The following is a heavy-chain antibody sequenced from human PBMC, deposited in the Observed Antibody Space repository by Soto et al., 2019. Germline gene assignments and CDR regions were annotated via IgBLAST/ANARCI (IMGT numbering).Heavy chain of an antibody. V-gene: IGHV3-15*07. CDR1: GFSVSRYS. J-gene: IGHJ6*02. Sequence: PGGSLRLSCEASGFSVSRYSMNWVRQAPGKGLEWVGRIKSKTDGGTTDYAAPVKGRFTISRDDSKNTLYLQMNSLKTEDTAVYYCTTLSITIFGVVLMDVWGQRTTVTVSS. CDR2: IKSKTDGGTT. D-gene: IGHD3-3*01. CDR3: TTLSITIFGVVLMDV.